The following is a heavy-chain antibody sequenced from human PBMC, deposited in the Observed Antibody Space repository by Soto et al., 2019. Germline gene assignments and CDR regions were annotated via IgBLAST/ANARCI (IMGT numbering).Heavy chain of an antibody. CDR3: AREYSGYDYDPYYYYLDV. J-gene: IGHJ6*03. CDR1: GYTFTSYG. V-gene: IGHV1-18*01. Sequence: QVQLVQSGAAVKKPGASVKVSCKASGYTFTSYGISWVRQAPGQGLEWMGWISAYNGNTNNAQKLQGRVTMTTDTSTSTAYMELRSLRSDDTAVYDCAREYSGYDYDPYYYYLDVWGKGTTVTVSS. CDR2: ISAYNGNT. D-gene: IGHD5-12*01.